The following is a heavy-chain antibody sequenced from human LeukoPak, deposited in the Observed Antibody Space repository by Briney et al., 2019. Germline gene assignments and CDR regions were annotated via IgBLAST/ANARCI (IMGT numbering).Heavy chain of an antibody. CDR1: GYTFTSYG. CDR2: ISAYNDNT. CDR3: ARDPPLVGATARFGDY. Sequence: ASVKVSCKASGYTFTSYGISWVRQAPGQGLEWMGWISAYNDNTNYAQKLQGRVTMTTDTSTSTAYMELRSLRSDDTAVYYCARDPPLVGATARFGDYWGQGTLVTVSS. D-gene: IGHD1-26*01. J-gene: IGHJ4*02. V-gene: IGHV1-18*01.